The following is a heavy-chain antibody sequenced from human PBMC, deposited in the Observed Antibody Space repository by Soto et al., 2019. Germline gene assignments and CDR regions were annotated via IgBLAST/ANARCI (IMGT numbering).Heavy chain of an antibody. CDR2: IHYNGST. V-gene: IGHV4-30-4*01. J-gene: IGHJ5*02. D-gene: IGHD3-3*01. CDR1: GGSISSGDYY. Sequence: PSETLSLTCTVSGGSISSGDYYWSWIRQPPGKGLEWIGYIHYNGSTYYNPSLKSRITISVEKSKNQFSLRLSPVTAADTAVYYCATLLRLFGPWGQGILVTVSS. CDR3: ATLLRLFGP.